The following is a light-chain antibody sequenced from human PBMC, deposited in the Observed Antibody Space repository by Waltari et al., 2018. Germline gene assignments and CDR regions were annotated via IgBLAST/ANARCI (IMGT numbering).Light chain of an antibody. V-gene: IGKV1-39*01. Sequence: DIQMTQSPSTLSASVGDRVTITCRESQRISTSLNWYQQKPGKAPKLLIYATSSLQTGVPPRVSGSASGTDFTLTIGSLQPEDFATYYCQQSFTTPYTFGQGTNLQIK. CDR1: QRISTS. J-gene: IGKJ2*01. CDR2: ATS. CDR3: QQSFTTPYT.